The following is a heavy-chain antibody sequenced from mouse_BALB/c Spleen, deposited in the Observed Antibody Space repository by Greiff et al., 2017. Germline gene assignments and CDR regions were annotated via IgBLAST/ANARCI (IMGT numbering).Heavy chain of an antibody. D-gene: IGHD1-1*01. CDR3: ARGGSSYVHFDV. CDR2: IYPGDGDT. J-gene: IGHJ1*01. Sequence: QVQLQQSGAELARPGASVKLSCKASGYTFTSYWMQWVKQRPGQGLEWIGAIYPGDGDTRYTQKFKGKATLTADKSSSTAYMQLSSLASEDSAVYYCARGGSSYVHFDVWGAGTTVTVSS. V-gene: IGHV1-87*01. CDR1: GYTFTSYW.